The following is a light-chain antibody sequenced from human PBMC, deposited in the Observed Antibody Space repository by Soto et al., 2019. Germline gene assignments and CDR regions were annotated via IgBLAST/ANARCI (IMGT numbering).Light chain of an antibody. J-gene: IGLJ2*01. Sequence: QLVLTQAPSASGTPGQSVTISCSGSSSNIGNNYIYWYQQFSGTAPKLLIHTTNQRPSGVPDRFSASKSGTSASLAISGLRTEDEADYYCAAWDDRLSGPVFGGGTQLTVL. CDR2: TTN. CDR1: SSNIGNNY. V-gene: IGLV1-47*01. CDR3: AAWDDRLSGPV.